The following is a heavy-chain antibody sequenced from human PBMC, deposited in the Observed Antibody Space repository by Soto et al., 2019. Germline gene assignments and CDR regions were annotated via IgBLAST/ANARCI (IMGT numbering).Heavy chain of an antibody. CDR2: KNPNSGNT. J-gene: IGHJ6*02. Sequence: QVQLVQSGAEVKKPGASVKVSCKASGYTFTSYDINWVRQATGQGLEWMGWKNPNSGNTGYAQKIQRXITMTRNTSISTAYMELSSLRSEDTAVYYCAREKTSYGMDVWGQGTTVTVSS. CDR1: GYTFTSYD. V-gene: IGHV1-8*01. CDR3: AREKTSYGMDV.